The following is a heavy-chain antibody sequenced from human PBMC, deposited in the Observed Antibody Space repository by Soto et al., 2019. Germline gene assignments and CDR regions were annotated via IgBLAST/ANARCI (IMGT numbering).Heavy chain of an antibody. J-gene: IGHJ4*02. D-gene: IGHD3-22*01. V-gene: IGHV3-30*18. CDR3: AKDRSDYYDSSGYQSITPGFDY. CDR2: MSYDGSNK. CDR1: GFTFSSYG. Sequence: GGSLRLSCAASGFTFSSYGMHWFRQAPGKGLEWVAVMSYDGSNKYYADSVKGRFTISRDNSKNTLYLQMNSLRAEDTAVYYCAKDRSDYYDSSGYQSITPGFDYWGQGTLVTVSS.